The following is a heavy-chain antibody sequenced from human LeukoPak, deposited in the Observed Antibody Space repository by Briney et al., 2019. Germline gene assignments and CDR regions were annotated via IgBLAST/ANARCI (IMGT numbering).Heavy chain of an antibody. J-gene: IGHJ4*02. CDR1: GYTFTRYY. D-gene: IGHD4-11*01. CDR2: INPRGGST. V-gene: IGHV1-46*01. Sequence: ASVKVSCKASGYTFTRYYMHWVRQAPGQGLEWMGIINPRGGSTSYAQKFQGGVTMTRDTSTSTVYVELSSLRSEDTAVYYCARDFWVTTVSTPDYWGQGTLVTVSS. CDR3: ARDFWVTTVSTPDY.